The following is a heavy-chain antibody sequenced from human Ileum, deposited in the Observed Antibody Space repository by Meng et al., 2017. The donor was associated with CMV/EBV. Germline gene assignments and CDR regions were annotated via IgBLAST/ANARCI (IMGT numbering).Heavy chain of an antibody. CDR2: INQSGST. CDR3: ATDPGGY. J-gene: IGHJ4*02. D-gene: IGHD1-14*01. V-gene: IGHV4-34*02. Sequence: QVQRKQGGPALLKPSETLSLTCAVYSEAFNGYYWSWIRQPPGKGLEWIGEINQSGSTTYNPSLKSRVTMSVDTYRKQFSLKLTSVTAADTAVYFCATDPGGYWGQGTLVTVSS. CDR1: SEAFNGYY.